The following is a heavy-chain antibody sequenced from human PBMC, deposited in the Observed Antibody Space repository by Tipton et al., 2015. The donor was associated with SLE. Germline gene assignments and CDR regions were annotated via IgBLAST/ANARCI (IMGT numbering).Heavy chain of an antibody. V-gene: IGHV4-59*01. J-gene: IGHJ4*02. D-gene: IGHD2-15*01. Sequence: TLSLTCTVSGASISSYSWSWIRQPPGKGLEWIGCIYYSGSTNYNPSLKSRVTISVDTSKKQFSLKLSSVTAADTAVYHCARDAYCSGGSCYGFDSWGPGTLVAVSS. CDR1: GASISSYS. CDR3: ARDAYCSGGSCYGFDS. CDR2: IYYSGST.